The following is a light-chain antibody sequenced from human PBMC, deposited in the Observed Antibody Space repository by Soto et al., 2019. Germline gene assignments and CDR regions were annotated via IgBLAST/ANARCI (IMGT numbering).Light chain of an antibody. V-gene: IGKV1-5*03. CDR3: QQYKTYPRT. Sequence: DIQMTQSPSTLSASVGDRVTITCRASQSISTWLAWYQQKPGRAPKLLIYKASSLEGGVPSRFSGSGSETESNISVSSVQPDDFATYYCQQYKTYPRTFGGGTTVDIK. CDR2: KAS. J-gene: IGKJ4*01. CDR1: QSISTW.